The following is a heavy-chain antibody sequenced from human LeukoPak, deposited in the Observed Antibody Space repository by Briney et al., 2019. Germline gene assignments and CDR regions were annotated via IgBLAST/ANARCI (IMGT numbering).Heavy chain of an antibody. Sequence: SETLSLTCAVYGGSFSGYYWGWIRQPPGKGLEWIGEINHSGTTNYNPSLKSRVTISVDTSKNQFSLKLSSVTAADTAVYYCARGRYYYGSGSYYNYYYYYMDVWGKGTTVTVSS. D-gene: IGHD3-10*01. V-gene: IGHV4-34*01. CDR3: ARGRYYYGSGSYYNYYYYYMDV. CDR2: INHSGTT. J-gene: IGHJ6*03. CDR1: GGSFSGYY.